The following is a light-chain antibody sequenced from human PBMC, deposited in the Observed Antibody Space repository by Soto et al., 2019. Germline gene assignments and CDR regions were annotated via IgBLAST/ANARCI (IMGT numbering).Light chain of an antibody. V-gene: IGLV1-44*01. J-gene: IGLJ1*01. CDR3: AAWDDSLNGYV. CDR2: SDN. Sequence: QSVLTQPPSASGTPGQRVTISCSGSSSNIGSNPVNWYQQLPGTAPKLLIYSDNQRPSGVPDRFSGSKSGTSASLAISGLQSADEADYYCAAWDDSLNGYVFGTGTKLTVL. CDR1: SSNIGSNP.